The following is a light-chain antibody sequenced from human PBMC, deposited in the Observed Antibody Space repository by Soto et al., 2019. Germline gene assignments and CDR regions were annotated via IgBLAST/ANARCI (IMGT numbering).Light chain of an antibody. V-gene: IGLV2-14*01. CDR2: EVN. CDR3: NSYTSAETYV. J-gene: IGLJ1*01. Sequence: QSGLTQPASVSGSPGQTITISCTGTASDVGGYNRISWYQQLPDEAPKLMIYEVNNRPSGVSNRFSASKSGNTASLTISGLQAEDEADYYCNSYTSAETYVFGSGTRSPP. CDR1: ASDVGGYNR.